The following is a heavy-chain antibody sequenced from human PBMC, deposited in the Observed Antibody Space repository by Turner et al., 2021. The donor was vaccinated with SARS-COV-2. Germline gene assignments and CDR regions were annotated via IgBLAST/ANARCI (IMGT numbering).Heavy chain of an antibody. CDR1: GLTVSSNY. CDR2: IYSGGST. V-gene: IGHV3-66*01. Sequence: EVQLVESGGGLVQPGGSLRLSCAASGLTVSSNYMSCVRQAPGKGLEWFSVIYSGGSTYYADSVNCIFTISRDNSKNMLYLQMYSLRAEDTAVYYCARDRVGARGDVVWGQGTLVTVSS. D-gene: IGHD1-26*01. CDR3: ARDRVGARGDVV. J-gene: IGHJ4*02.